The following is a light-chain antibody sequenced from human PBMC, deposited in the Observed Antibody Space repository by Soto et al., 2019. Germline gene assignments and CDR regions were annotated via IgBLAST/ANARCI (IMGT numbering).Light chain of an antibody. V-gene: IGLV2-11*01. J-gene: IGLJ1*01. CDR3: CSYAGSASYV. CDR2: TVT. Sequence: ALTQPRSVSGSPGQSVTISCTGTSSDIGGYNYVSWYQQHPGKAPKLMIYTVTKRPSGVPDRFSGSKSDNTASLTISGLQADDEADYYCCSYAGSASYVFGTGTKLTVL. CDR1: SSDIGGYNY.